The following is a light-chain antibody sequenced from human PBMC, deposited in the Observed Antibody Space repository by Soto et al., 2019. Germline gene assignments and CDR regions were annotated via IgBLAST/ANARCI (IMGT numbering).Light chain of an antibody. V-gene: IGLV2-14*01. CDR1: NSDVGGYNY. J-gene: IGLJ1*01. CDR2: DVS. CDR3: NSFTTSSTTYV. Sequence: QSALTQPASVSGSPGQSITISCTGTNSDVGGYNYVSWYQQHPGNAPILMIYDVSNRPSGVSNRFSGSKSGNTASLTISGLQAEDEADYYCNSFTTSSTTYVFGTGTKLTVL.